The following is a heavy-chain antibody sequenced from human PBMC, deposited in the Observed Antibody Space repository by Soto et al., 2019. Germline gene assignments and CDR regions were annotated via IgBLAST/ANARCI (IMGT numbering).Heavy chain of an antibody. J-gene: IGHJ4*02. CDR3: AKDEGTSSTVFDY. CDR2: ITATNGNT. CDR1: GFTFKAYA. Sequence: GGSLRLSCVASGFTFKAYAMGWVRQAPGKGLEWVSSITATNGNTYYADSVRGRFTISRDNSRNSLFLQMNGLRPEDSALYYCAKDEGTSSTVFDYWGQGTLVTGSS. V-gene: IGHV3-23*01. D-gene: IGHD4-4*01.